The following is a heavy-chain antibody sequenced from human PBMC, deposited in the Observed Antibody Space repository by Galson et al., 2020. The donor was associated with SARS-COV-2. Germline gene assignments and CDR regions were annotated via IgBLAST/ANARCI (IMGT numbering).Heavy chain of an antibody. Sequence: GESLKISCSASGFIFSNYAMHWVRQAPGKRIEYVSAMSTTGGTSFYADSVNGRFTMSRDNSKNTFYLQMTGLRIEDTAFYYCLAYSSSRHNYWGQGTLVTVSS. D-gene: IGHD6-19*01. CDR2: MSTTGGTS. J-gene: IGHJ4*02. V-gene: IGHV3-64D*08. CDR1: GFIFSNYA. CDR3: LAYSSSRHNY.